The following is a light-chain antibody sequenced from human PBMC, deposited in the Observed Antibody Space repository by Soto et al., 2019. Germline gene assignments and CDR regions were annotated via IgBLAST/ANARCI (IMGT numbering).Light chain of an antibody. CDR3: CSYAGSSLYV. CDR1: SSDVGGYNY. V-gene: IGLV2-11*01. CDR2: DVS. Sequence: QSALTQPRSVSRSPGQSVTISCTGTSSDVGGYNYVSWYQQHPGKAPKLMIYDVSKRPSGVPDRFSGSKSDNTASLTISGLQAEDEADYYCCSYAGSSLYVFGTGTKLTVL. J-gene: IGLJ1*01.